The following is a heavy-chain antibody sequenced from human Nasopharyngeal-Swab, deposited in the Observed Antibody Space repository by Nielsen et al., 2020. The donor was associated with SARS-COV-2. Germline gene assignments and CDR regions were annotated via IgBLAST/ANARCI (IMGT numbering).Heavy chain of an antibody. CDR2: ISAYNGNT. D-gene: IGHD6-19*01. CDR1: GYTFTSYG. CDR3: ARAVGQQWLVRRNYFDY. V-gene: IGHV1-18*01. J-gene: IGHJ4*02. Sequence: ASVKVSCKASGYTFTSYGISWVRQAPGKGLEWMGWISAYNGNTNYAQTLQGRVTMTTDTSTSTAYMELRSLRSDDTAVYYCARAVGQQWLVRRNYFDYWGQGTLVTVSS.